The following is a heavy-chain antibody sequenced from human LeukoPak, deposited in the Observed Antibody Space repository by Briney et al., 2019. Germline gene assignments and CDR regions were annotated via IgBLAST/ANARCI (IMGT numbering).Heavy chain of an antibody. CDR3: ARDLDTAMVTVFDT. D-gene: IGHD5-18*01. J-gene: IGHJ5*02. V-gene: IGHV1-2*06. Sequence: ASVKVSFKASGYTFTGYYMHWVRQAPGQGLEWMGRSNPNSGGTNYAQKDEGRVTMTRDTCISTACMERSRLRSDDTTVYYCARDLDTAMVTVFDTCGQGTLVTVSS. CDR2: SNPNSGGT. CDR1: GYTFTGYY.